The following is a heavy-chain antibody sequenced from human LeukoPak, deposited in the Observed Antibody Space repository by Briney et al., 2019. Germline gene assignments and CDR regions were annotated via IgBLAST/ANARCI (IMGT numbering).Heavy chain of an antibody. D-gene: IGHD2-15*01. V-gene: IGHV4-30-4*08. J-gene: IGHJ4*02. CDR1: GGSISSGDYY. CDR3: ASYIVVVVAAADHFDY. Sequence: SSETLSLTCTVSGGSISSGDYYWSWIRQPPGKGREWIGYIYYSGSTYYNPSLKSRVTISVDTSKNHFSLKLSSVTAADTAVYYCASYIVVVVAAADHFDYWGQGTLVTVSS. CDR2: IYYSGST.